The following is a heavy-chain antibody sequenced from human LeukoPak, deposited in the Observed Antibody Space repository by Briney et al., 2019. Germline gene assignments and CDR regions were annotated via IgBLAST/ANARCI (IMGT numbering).Heavy chain of an antibody. CDR1: GFTFSDYG. CDR3: ARDANDYASPPDY. V-gene: IGHV3-30*02. Sequence: GGSLRLSCAASGFTFSDYGMHWVRQAPGKGLEWVAFIRYDESNKLYADSVKGRFTISRDNAKSSLYLQMSSLRAEDTALYYCARDANDYASPPDYWGQGTLVTVSS. CDR2: IRYDESNK. D-gene: IGHD3-16*01. J-gene: IGHJ4*02.